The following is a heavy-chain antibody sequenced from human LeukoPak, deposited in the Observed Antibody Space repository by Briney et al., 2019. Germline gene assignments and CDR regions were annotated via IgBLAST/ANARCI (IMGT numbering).Heavy chain of an antibody. V-gene: IGHV1-18*01. D-gene: IGHD3-16*02. CDR1: TYISSDFG. CDR2: VSGDNGQT. J-gene: IGHJ6*03. CDR3: ARVYLYTTGWSAAYYYFMDV. Sequence: ASVKVSCKASTYISSDFGISWVRLAPGGGLEWMGWVSGDNGQTNYGHKFYGRVTMTMETSTNTAFMELRGLRSDDTAIYYCARVYLYTTGWSAAYYYFMDVWGKGTTVIVS.